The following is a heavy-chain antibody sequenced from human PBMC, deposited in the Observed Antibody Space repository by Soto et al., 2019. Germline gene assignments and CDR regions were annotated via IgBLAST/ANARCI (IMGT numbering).Heavy chain of an antibody. Sequence: ASVKVSCKASGYTFTSNWIHWVRRAPGQGLEWMGIINPNGGSAYYAQKFQGRVMLTRDTPTSTVYMEVTSLTSEDTAVYYCARDHSISSSGAWWLDPWGQGTLVTVSS. D-gene: IGHD6-13*01. CDR2: INPNGGSA. V-gene: IGHV1-46*01. CDR1: GYTFTSNW. CDR3: ARDHSISSSGAWWLDP. J-gene: IGHJ5*02.